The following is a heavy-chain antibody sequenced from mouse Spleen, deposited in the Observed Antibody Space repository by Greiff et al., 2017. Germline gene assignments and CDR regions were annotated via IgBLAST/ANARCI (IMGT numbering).Heavy chain of an antibody. D-gene: IGHD4-1*01. CDR2: IYPGSGNT. J-gene: IGHJ2*01. Sequence: QVQLQQSGAELVRPGASVKLSCKASGYTFTDYYINWVKQRPGQGLEWIARIYPGSGNTYYNEKFKGKATLTAEKSSSTAYMQLSSLTSEDSAVYFCARRGWDYYFDYWGQGTTLTVSS. V-gene: IGHV1-76*01. CDR3: ARRGWDYYFDY. CDR1: GYTFTDYY.